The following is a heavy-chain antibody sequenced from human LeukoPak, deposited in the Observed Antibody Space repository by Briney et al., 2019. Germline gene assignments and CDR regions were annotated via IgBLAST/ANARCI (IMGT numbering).Heavy chain of an antibody. CDR3: ARGVYGSGT. J-gene: IGHJ5*02. Sequence: PSETLSLTCTVSGGSISSYYWSWIRQPPGKGLEWIGYIYYSGSTNYNPSLKSRVTISVDTSKNQFSLKLSSVTAADTAVYYCARGVYGSGTWGQGTLVTVSS. V-gene: IGHV4-59*01. CDR1: GGSISSYY. CDR2: IYYSGST. D-gene: IGHD3-10*01.